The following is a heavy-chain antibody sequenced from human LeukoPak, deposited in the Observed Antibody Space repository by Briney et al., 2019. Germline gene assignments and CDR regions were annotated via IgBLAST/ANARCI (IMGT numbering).Heavy chain of an antibody. J-gene: IGHJ3*02. D-gene: IGHD4-17*01. CDR1: GYTFTGYY. Sequence: VASVKVSCKASGYTFTGYYMHWVRQAPGQGLEGMGWINPNSGGTNYAQKFQGRVTMTRETSISTAYMELSRLRSDDTAVYYCARGGYGDYGDDAFDIWGQGTMVTVSS. CDR2: INPNSGGT. CDR3: ARGGYGDYGDDAFDI. V-gene: IGHV1-2*02.